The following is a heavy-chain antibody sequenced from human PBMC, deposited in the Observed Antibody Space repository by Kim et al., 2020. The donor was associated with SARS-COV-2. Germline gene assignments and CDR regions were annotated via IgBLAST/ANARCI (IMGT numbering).Heavy chain of an antibody. CDR2: VSGSGTTT. Sequence: GGSLRLSCATSGFTFSSYGMNWVRQAPGKGLEWVSHVSGSGTTTKYADSVKGRFTISRDTAKNSLYQQMNGLRAEDTAAYYCVRDNDGAFD. D-gene: IGHD3-16*01. CDR3: VRDNDGAFD. V-gene: IGHV3-48*04. CDR1: GFTFSSYG. J-gene: IGHJ3*02.